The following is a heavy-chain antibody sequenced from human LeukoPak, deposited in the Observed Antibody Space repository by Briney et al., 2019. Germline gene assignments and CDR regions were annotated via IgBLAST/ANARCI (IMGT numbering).Heavy chain of an antibody. CDR2: VDHTGST. V-gene: IGHV4-59*01. J-gene: IGHJ6*03. CDR1: DDSITMYY. Sequence: SETLSLTCSVSDDSITMYYWTWIRQPPGKGLEWIGYVDHTGSTNFNPSLNGRVSISRDTTNNLFSLRLRSVTAADTAVYFCARGRVSSSTWYSTYYYYFYMDVWGKGTTVTISS. D-gene: IGHD1-1*01. CDR3: ARGRVSSSTWYSTYYYYFYMDV.